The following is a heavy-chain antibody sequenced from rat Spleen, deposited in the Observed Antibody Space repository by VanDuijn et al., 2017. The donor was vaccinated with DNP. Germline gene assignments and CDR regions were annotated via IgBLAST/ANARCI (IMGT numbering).Heavy chain of an antibody. CDR1: GFTFSNYG. Sequence: EVQLVESGGGLVQPGRSLKLSCAASGFTFSNYGMAWVRQAPKKGLEWVATISASGDRTYYRDSVKGRFTLSRDNAEGTLYLEMDSLRSDDTATYYCATAIGDYWGQGVMVTVSS. D-gene: IGHD1-2*01. J-gene: IGHJ2*01. CDR2: ISASGDRT. CDR3: ATAIGDY. V-gene: IGHV5S13*01.